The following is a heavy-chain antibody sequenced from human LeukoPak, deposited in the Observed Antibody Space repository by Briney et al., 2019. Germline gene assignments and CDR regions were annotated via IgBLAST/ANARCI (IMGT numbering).Heavy chain of an antibody. CDR3: ARGPNYGDRVDYFDY. J-gene: IGHJ4*02. V-gene: IGHV3-7*01. Sequence: GGSLRFSCAASGFIFRNHWMSWFRQVPGRRLEWVAHIKQGGNEKHYVDSVEGRFTLSRDDSKNSLYLQMNSLRVDDSAVYYCARGPNYGDRVDYFDYWGQGTLVTASS. CDR1: GFIFRNHW. CDR2: IKQGGNEK. D-gene: IGHD4-17*01.